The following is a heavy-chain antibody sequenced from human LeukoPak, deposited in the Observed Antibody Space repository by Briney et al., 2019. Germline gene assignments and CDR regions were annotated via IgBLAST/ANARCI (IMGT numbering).Heavy chain of an antibody. CDR1: GGSISSSNW. J-gene: IGHJ4*02. CDR2: IYYSGST. CDR3: ARGGYSYHGQLDY. D-gene: IGHD5-18*01. V-gene: IGHV4-4*02. Sequence: SGTLSLTCAVSGGSISSSNWWSWVRQAPGKGLEWIGEIYYSGSTNYNPSLKSRVTISIDKSTNQFSLRLSSVTAADTALYYCARGGYSYHGQLDYWGQGTLVTVSS.